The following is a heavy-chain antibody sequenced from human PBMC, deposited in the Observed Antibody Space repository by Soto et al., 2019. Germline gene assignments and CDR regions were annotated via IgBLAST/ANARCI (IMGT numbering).Heavy chain of an antibody. CDR2: IIPIFGTA. CDR1: GGTFSSYA. J-gene: IGHJ4*02. CDR3: ARKSRYCSGGSCYFLPGIDY. D-gene: IGHD2-15*01. Sequence: QVQLVQSGAEVKKPGSSVKVSCKASGGTFSSYAISWVRQAPGQGLEWMGGIIPIFGTANYAPKFQGRVTLTADESPSTAYMELSSLRSEDTAVYYCARKSRYCSGGSCYFLPGIDYWGQGTLVTVSS. V-gene: IGHV1-69*12.